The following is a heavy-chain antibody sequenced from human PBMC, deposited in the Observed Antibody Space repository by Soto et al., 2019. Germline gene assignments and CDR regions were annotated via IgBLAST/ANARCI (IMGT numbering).Heavy chain of an antibody. CDR1: GFTFSSYA. CDR3: AKDPVLRYFDWLPPFDY. Sequence: GGSLRLSCAASGFTFSSYAMSWVRQAPGKGLEWVSAISGSGGSTYYADSVKGRFTISRDNSKNTLYLQMNSLRAEDTAVYYCAKDPVLRYFDWLPPFDYWGQGTLVTVSS. CDR2: ISGSGGST. D-gene: IGHD3-9*01. J-gene: IGHJ4*02. V-gene: IGHV3-23*01.